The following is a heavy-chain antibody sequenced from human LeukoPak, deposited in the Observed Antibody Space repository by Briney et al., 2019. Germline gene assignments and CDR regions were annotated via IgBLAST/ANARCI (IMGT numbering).Heavy chain of an antibody. CDR1: GFTVSSNY. J-gene: IGHJ6*03. CDR2: LYTTGST. V-gene: IGHV3-53*01. Sequence: GGSLRLSCAVSGFTVSSNYMSWVRQAPGKGLEWVSLLYTTGSTYFADSVRGRFTLSRDNSKNTVYLQMDSLRVEDTAVYYCATAFARVRGVRFSYYYMDVWGKGTTVTVSS. D-gene: IGHD3-10*01. CDR3: ATAFARVRGVRFSYYYMDV.